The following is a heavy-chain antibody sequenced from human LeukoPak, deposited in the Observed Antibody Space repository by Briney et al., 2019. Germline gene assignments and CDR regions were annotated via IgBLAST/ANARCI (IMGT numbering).Heavy chain of an antibody. CDR1: RGTFSRYV. V-gene: IGHV1-69*13. J-gene: IGHJ4*02. CDR2: IIPIFGTA. D-gene: IGHD3-22*01. Sequence: ASVKVSCKASRGTFSRYVISWVRQAPGQGLEWMGGIIPIFGTANYAKKFQGRVTITADESTSTAYMELSSLRSEDMALYYCARERLAYDDSSGYYDYWGQGTLVTVSS. CDR3: ARERLAYDDSSGYYDY.